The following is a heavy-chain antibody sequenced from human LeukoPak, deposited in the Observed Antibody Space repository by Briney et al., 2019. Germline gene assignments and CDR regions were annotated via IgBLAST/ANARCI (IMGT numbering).Heavy chain of an antibody. CDR3: ARDKAATIKGFDY. CDR2: INHSGST. D-gene: IGHD5-12*01. V-gene: IGHV4-34*01. CDR1: GGSFSGYY. Sequence: PLETLSLTCAVYGGSFSGYYWSWIRQPPGKGLEWIGEINHSGSTNYNPSLKSRVTISVDTSKNQFSLKLSSVTAADTAVYYCARDKAATIKGFDYWGQGTLVTVSS. J-gene: IGHJ4*02.